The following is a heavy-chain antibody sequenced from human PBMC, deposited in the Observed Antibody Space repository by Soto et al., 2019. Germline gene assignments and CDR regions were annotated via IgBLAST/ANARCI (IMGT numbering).Heavy chain of an antibody. J-gene: IGHJ6*03. CDR2: IIHIFSSR. CDR3: ASGETYIGV. D-gene: IGHD2-15*01. Sequence: ASVNVSCKASRDTFRNYSLNLVLQAPVQGLEWMGWIIHIFSSRKYAEKLHDRITITADESTSTAYMDLRSLGFEDTAVYYCASGETYIGVRGTRNTVTVS. CDR1: RDTFRNYS. V-gene: IGHV1-69*13.